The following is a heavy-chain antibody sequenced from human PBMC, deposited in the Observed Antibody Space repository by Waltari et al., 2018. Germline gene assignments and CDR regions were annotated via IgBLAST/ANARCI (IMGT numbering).Heavy chain of an antibody. V-gene: IGHV4-4*07. J-gene: IGHJ5*02. CDR2: IYTSGST. CDR3: ARDRGIEIFWSGYYNSGRGSNWFDP. Sequence: QVQLQESGPGLVKPSETLSLTCTVSGGSISSYYWSWIRQPAGKGLEWIGSIYTSGSTNYNPSLKSRVTMSVDTSKNQFSLKLSSVTAADTAVYYCARDRGIEIFWSGYYNSGRGSNWFDPWGQGTLVTVSS. CDR1: GGSISSYY. D-gene: IGHD3-3*01.